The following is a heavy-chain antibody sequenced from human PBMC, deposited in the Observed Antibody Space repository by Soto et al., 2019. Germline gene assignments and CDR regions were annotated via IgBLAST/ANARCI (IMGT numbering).Heavy chain of an antibody. V-gene: IGHV3-23*01. Sequence: GGSLRLSCAASGFTFSSYAMSWVRQAPGKGLEWVSAISGSGGSTYYADSVKGRFTISRDNSKNTLYLQMNSLRAEDTAVYYCAKDYPQPYYYDSSGFRPANWFDPWGQGTLVTVSS. CDR2: ISGSGGST. CDR1: GFTFSSYA. CDR3: AKDYPQPYYYDSSGFRPANWFDP. J-gene: IGHJ5*02. D-gene: IGHD3-22*01.